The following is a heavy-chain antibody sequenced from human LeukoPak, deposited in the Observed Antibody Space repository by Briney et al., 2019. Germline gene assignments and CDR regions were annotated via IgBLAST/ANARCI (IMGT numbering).Heavy chain of an antibody. V-gene: IGHV1-24*01. J-gene: IGHJ4*02. CDR3: ATRLGGGVSSAIPFDY. CDR1: GYTLTELS. D-gene: IGHD2-21*01. CDR2: FDPEDGET. Sequence: GGSVKVSCKVSGYTLTELSMHWVRQAPGKGLEWMGGFDPEDGETIYAQKFQGRVTMTEDTSTDTAYMELSSLRSEDTAVYYCATRLGGGVSSAIPFDYWGQGTLVTVSS.